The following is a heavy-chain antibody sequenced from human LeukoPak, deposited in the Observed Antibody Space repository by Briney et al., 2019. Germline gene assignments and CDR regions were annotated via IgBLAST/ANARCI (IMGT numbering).Heavy chain of an antibody. CDR3: ARVHVELENWFDP. Sequence: ASVKVSCKVSGGTFSSYAISWVRQAPGQGLEWMGGIIPIFGTANYAQKFQGRVTITTDESTSTAYMELSSLRSEDTAVYYCARVHVELENWFDPWGQGTLVTVSS. D-gene: IGHD1-1*01. V-gene: IGHV1-69*05. CDR1: GGTFSSYA. J-gene: IGHJ5*02. CDR2: IIPIFGTA.